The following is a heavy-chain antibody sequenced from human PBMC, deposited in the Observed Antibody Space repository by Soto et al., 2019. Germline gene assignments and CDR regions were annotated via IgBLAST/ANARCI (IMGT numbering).Heavy chain of an antibody. Sequence: EVQLVESGGGLVQPGRSLRLSCAASGFTCDDYAMHWVRQAPGKGLEWVSGISWNSGSRGYADSVMGRFTISRDNAKNSLSLQMNSLRPEDTALYYCTKARGLTGAKFDSWGQGTLVIVSS. CDR3: TKARGLTGAKFDS. CDR1: GFTCDDYA. J-gene: IGHJ4*02. D-gene: IGHD3-10*01. CDR2: ISWNSGSR. V-gene: IGHV3-9*01.